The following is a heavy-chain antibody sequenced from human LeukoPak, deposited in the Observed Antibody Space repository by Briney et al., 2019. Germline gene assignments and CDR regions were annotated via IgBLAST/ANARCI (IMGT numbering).Heavy chain of an antibody. D-gene: IGHD1-26*01. CDR1: GGTFSSYA. CDR3: ASTTLSGSYL. V-gene: IGHV1-2*02. CDR2: INPNSGGT. J-gene: IGHJ5*02. Sequence: ASVKVSCKASGGTFSSYAISWVRQAPGQGLEWMGWINPNSGGTNYAQKFQGRVTMTRDTSISTAYMELSRLRSDDTAVYYSASTTLSGSYLWGQGTLVTVSS.